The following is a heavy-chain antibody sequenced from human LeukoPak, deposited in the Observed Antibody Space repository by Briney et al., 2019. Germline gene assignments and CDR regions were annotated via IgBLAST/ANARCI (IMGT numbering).Heavy chain of an antibody. Sequence: ASVKVSCKASGYTFTSYYMHWVRQAPGQGLEWMGIINPSGGSTSYAQKFQGRVTMTRDTSTSTVYMELSSLRSEDTAVYYCARDSDYYDSSGYLPQYYFGYWGQGTLVTVSS. CDR2: INPSGGST. CDR1: GYTFTSYY. CDR3: ARDSDYYDSSGYLPQYYFGY. J-gene: IGHJ4*02. V-gene: IGHV1-46*01. D-gene: IGHD3-22*01.